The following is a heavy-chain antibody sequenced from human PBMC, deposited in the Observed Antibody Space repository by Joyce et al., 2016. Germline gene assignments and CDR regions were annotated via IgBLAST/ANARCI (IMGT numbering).Heavy chain of an antibody. Sequence: QVQLVASGGGVVQPGRSLRLSCTASVLTLSNYGVRWVRQAPGNGLEWVAVIANDGVYKYYSDSVKGRFTSSRDNSRDTLFLEMNSHRAEDTAVYYCAKSLTAGYSSGWFLDYWGQGTLVTVSS. J-gene: IGHJ4*02. CDR1: VLTLSNYG. CDR3: AKSLTAGYSSGWFLDY. CDR2: IANDGVYK. V-gene: IGHV3-30*18. D-gene: IGHD6-25*01.